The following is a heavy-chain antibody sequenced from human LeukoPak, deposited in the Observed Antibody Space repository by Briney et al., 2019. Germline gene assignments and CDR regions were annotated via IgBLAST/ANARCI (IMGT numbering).Heavy chain of an antibody. CDR3: AKDPNGDYIGAFDM. J-gene: IGHJ3*02. Sequence: GGSLRLSCAASGFIFSNYALMWLRQSPGKGLEWVSAIRGSGGGTLCADSVKGRFTISRDNSKNTLYLQMNGLRAEDTAVYYCAKDPNGDYIGAFDMWGRGTLVTVSS. CDR1: GFIFSNYA. D-gene: IGHD4-17*01. CDR2: IRGSGGGT. V-gene: IGHV3-23*01.